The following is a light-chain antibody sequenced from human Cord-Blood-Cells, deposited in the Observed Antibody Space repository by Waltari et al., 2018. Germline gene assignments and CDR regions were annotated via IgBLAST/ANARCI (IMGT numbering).Light chain of an antibody. J-gene: IGLJ3*02. Sequence: QSALTQPRSVSGSPGQSVNISCTGTSRDVGGYYYVHWYQQHPGKAPKLMIYDVSKRPSGVPDRFSGSKSGNTASLTISGLQAEDEADYYCCSYAGSYNWVFGGGTKLTVL. CDR3: CSYAGSYNWV. V-gene: IGLV2-11*01. CDR1: SRDVGGYYY. CDR2: DVS.